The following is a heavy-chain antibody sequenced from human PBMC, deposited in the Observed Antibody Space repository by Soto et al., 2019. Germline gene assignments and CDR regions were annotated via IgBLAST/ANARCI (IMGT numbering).Heavy chain of an antibody. V-gene: IGHV3-53*01. CDR1: GFSVSSNY. D-gene: IGHD4-17*01. CDR2: IYSDTST. Sequence: GGSLRLSCAASGFSVSSNYMTWVRQAPGKGLEWVSVIYSDTSTFYEDSVKGRFTISRDNSKNTLILQMDSLRAEDTALYYCARVVDYGTRVDYWGQGTLVTVSS. CDR3: ARVVDYGTRVDY. J-gene: IGHJ4*02.